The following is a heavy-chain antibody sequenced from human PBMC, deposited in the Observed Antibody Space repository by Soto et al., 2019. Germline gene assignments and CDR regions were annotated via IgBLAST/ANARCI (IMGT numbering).Heavy chain of an antibody. J-gene: IGHJ3*02. Sequence: GASVKVSCKASGYTFTGYYMHWVLQAPGQGLDWMGWINPNSGGTNYAQKFQGRVTMTRDTSISTAYMELSRLRSDDTAVYYCARSRITIFGVMGPDGFDIWGQGTMVTVSS. V-gene: IGHV1-2*02. D-gene: IGHD3-3*01. CDR1: GYTFTGYY. CDR3: ARSRITIFGVMGPDGFDI. CDR2: INPNSGGT.